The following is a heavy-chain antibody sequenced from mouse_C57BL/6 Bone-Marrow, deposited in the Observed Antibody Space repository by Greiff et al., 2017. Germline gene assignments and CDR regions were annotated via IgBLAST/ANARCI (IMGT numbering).Heavy chain of an antibody. CDR1: GFTFSSYG. V-gene: IGHV5-6*01. J-gene: IGHJ4*01. Sequence: VQLKESGGDLVKPGGSLKLSCAASGFTFSSYGMSWVRQTPDKRLGWVATISSGGSYTYYPDSVKGRFTISRDNAKNTLYLQMSSLKSEDTAMYYCARQGLRLYYAMDYWGQGTSVTVSS. CDR3: ARQGLRLYYAMDY. D-gene: IGHD2-4*01. CDR2: ISSGGSYT.